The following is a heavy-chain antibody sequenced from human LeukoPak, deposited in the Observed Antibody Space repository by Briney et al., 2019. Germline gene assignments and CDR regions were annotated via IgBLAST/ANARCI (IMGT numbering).Heavy chain of an antibody. CDR1: GFTFSSYA. V-gene: IGHV3-30-3*02. CDR2: ISYDGSNK. CDR3: AKSRIGYCSSTSCSGAFDI. Sequence: GGSLRLSCAASGFTFSSYAMHWVRQAPGKGLGWVAVISYDGSNKYYADSVKGRFTISRDNSKNTLYLQMNSLRAEDTAVYYCAKSRIGYCSSTSCSGAFDIWGQGTMVTVSS. D-gene: IGHD2-2*03. J-gene: IGHJ3*02.